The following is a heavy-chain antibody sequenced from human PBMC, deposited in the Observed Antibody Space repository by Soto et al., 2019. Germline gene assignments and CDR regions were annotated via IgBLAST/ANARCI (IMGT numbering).Heavy chain of an antibody. CDR2: ISAYNGNT. Sequence: ASVKVSCKASGYTFTSYGISWVRQAPGQGLEWMGWISAYNGNTNYAQKLQGRVTMTTDTSTSTAYMELRSLRSDDTAVYYCARLGITMVRRVIIRPYYFDYRGHGTLVTV. J-gene: IGHJ4*01. CDR3: ARLGITMVRRVIIRPYYFDY. CDR1: GYTFTSYG. V-gene: IGHV1-18*01. D-gene: IGHD3-10*01.